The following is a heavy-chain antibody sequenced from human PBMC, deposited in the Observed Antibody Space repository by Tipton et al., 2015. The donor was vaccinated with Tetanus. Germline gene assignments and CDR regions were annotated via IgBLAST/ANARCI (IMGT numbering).Heavy chain of an antibody. CDR3: AKSPEEDYYYYGMDV. Sequence: SLRLSCAASGFTFSSYAMHWVRQAPGKGLEWVAVISYDGSNKYYADSVKGRFTISRDNSKNTLYLQMNSLRAEDTAVYYCAKSPEEDYYYYGMDVWGQGTMVTVSS. J-gene: IGHJ6*02. CDR2: ISYDGSNK. CDR1: GFTFSSYA. V-gene: IGHV3-30*04.